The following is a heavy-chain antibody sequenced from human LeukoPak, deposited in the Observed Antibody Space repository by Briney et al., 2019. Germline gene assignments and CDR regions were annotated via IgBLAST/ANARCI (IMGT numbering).Heavy chain of an antibody. CDR2: ISGSGDST. Sequence: GGSLRLSCAASGFTFSTFAMSWVRQAPGKGLEWVSAISGSGDSTDYTDSVKGRFTISRDNSKNTLYLQMNSLRVEDTAVYYCAKDRGYWGQGTLVTVSS. CDR1: GFTFSTFA. CDR3: AKDRGY. V-gene: IGHV3-23*01. J-gene: IGHJ4*02.